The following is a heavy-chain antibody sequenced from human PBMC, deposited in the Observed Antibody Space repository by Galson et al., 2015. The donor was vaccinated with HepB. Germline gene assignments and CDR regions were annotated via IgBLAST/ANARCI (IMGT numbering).Heavy chain of an antibody. CDR2: ISAYNGRT. Sequence: SVKVSCEGSGYTFISYGITWVRQAPVHGLEWMGWISAYNGRTDYAQKLQGRVTITTDPSTSTAYMELRSLRSDDTAVYYCAKVRDYYDSSGYYYDMADYWGPGTLVIVSS. J-gene: IGHJ4*02. V-gene: IGHV1-18*01. CDR1: GYTFISYG. D-gene: IGHD3-22*01. CDR3: AKVRDYYDSSGYYYDMADY.